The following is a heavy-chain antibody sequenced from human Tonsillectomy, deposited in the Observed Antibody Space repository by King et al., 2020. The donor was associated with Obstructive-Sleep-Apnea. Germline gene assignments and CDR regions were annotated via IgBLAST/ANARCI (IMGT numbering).Heavy chain of an antibody. Sequence: VQLQQWGAGLLKPSETLSLTCAVYGGSFSDYYWSWIRQPPGKGLEWIGEINHSGSTNYNPSLKSRVTISVDTSKNHFSLRLGFVTAADTAVYYCARDLRCYHYYYGMDVWGQGTTVTVSS. CDR3: ARDLRCYHYYYGMDV. D-gene: IGHD5-12*01. CDR1: GGSFSDYY. CDR2: INHSGST. J-gene: IGHJ6*02. V-gene: IGHV4-34*01.